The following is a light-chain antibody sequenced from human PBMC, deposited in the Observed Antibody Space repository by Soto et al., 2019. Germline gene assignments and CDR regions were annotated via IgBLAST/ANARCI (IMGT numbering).Light chain of an antibody. CDR3: QQYNNWPPVT. CDR1: QSVSSN. Sequence: EIVMTQSPATLSLSPGERATLSCWASQSVSSNLAWYQQKPGQAPRLLIYGASTRATGIPARFSGSGSGTEFTLTISSLQSEDFAVYYCQQYNNWPPVTFGQGTKVEI. CDR2: GAS. J-gene: IGKJ1*01. V-gene: IGKV3-15*01.